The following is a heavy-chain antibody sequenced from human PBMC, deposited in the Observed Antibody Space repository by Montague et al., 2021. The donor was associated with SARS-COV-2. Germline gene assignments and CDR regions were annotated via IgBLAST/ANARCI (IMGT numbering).Heavy chain of an antibody. CDR1: GGSINSYY. D-gene: IGHD6-19*01. Sequence: SETLSLTCGVSGGSINSYYWSWIRQPAGKGLEWIGRIYTSGRTNHNPSLKSRVTISIDTSRNHLSLKLTSVTAADTAVDYCARDSRTSGWGYWYRGLDVWGQGTLVIVSS. J-gene: IGHJ6*02. V-gene: IGHV4-4*07. CDR2: IYTSGRT. CDR3: ARDSRTSGWGYWYRGLDV.